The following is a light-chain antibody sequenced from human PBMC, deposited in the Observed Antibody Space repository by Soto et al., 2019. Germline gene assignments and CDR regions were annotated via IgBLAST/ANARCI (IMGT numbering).Light chain of an antibody. CDR2: GAS. Sequence: STSTLSLFSGERANLSCRASQSVSSSYLAWYQQKPGQAPRLLIYGASSRATGIPDRFSGSGSGTDFTLTISRLEPEDFAVYYCQQYGSSSITFGQGTRLEIK. CDR1: QSVSSSY. V-gene: IGKV3-20*01. CDR3: QQYGSSSIT. J-gene: IGKJ5*01.